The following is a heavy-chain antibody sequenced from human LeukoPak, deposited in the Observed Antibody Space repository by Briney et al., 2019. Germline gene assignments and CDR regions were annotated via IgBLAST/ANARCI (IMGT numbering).Heavy chain of an antibody. CDR3: ARDLWDGGNSYDAFDI. CDR1: GFTFSSYG. Sequence: PGGSLRLSCAASGFTFSSYGMHWVRQAPGKGLEWVAVISYDGSNKYYADSVKGRFTISRDNSKNTLYLQMNSLRAEDTAVYYCARDLWDGGNSYDAFDIWGQGTMVTVSS. D-gene: IGHD4-23*01. V-gene: IGHV3-30*03. J-gene: IGHJ3*02. CDR2: ISYDGSNK.